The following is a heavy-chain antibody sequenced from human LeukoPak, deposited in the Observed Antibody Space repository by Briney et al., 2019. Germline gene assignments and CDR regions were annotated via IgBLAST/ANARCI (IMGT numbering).Heavy chain of an antibody. V-gene: IGHV3-53*01. CDR3: ARAYSSGWYGGGFDY. J-gene: IGHJ4*02. CDR2: IYSGSST. Sequence: GGSLRLSCAASGFTVSSNYMSWVRQAPGKGLEWVSVIYSGSSTYYADSVKGRFTISRDNSKNTLYLQMNSLRAEDTAVYYCARAYSSGWYGGGFDYWGQGTLVTVSS. D-gene: IGHD6-19*01. CDR1: GFTVSSNY.